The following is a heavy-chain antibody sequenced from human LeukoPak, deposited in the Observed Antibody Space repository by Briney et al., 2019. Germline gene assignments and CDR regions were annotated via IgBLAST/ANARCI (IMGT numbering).Heavy chain of an antibody. Sequence: TGGSLRLSCAASGFTFSSYGMHWVRQAPGKGLEWVAVISYDGSNKYYADSVKGRFTISRDNSKNTLYLQMNSLRAEDTAVYYCASRYGDYDYWGQGTLVTVSS. J-gene: IGHJ4*02. CDR3: ASRYGDYDY. V-gene: IGHV3-30*03. D-gene: IGHD4-17*01. CDR2: ISYDGSNK. CDR1: GFTFSSYG.